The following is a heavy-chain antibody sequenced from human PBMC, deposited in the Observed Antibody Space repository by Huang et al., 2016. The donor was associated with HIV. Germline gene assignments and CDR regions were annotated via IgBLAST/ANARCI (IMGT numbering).Heavy chain of an antibody. CDR2: ISYDGRNK. J-gene: IGHJ4*02. V-gene: IGHV3-30*04. D-gene: IGHD2-8*01. CDR1: GFTFSSYA. Sequence: QVQLVESGGGVVQPGRSLRLSCAASGFTFSSYAMHWVRQAPGKGLEWVAVISYDGRNKYYADSVKGRFTISRDNSKNTLYLQMNSLRAEDTAVYYCARGSRSNGVSSFDYLGQGTLVTVSS. CDR3: ARGSRSNGVSSFDY.